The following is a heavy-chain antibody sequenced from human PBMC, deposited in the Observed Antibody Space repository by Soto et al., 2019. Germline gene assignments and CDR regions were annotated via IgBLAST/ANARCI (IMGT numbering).Heavy chain of an antibody. D-gene: IGHD2-15*01. CDR1: GFSLTTSGVG. V-gene: IGHV2-5*02. Sequence: QITLKESGPTLVKPTQTLTLTCTVSGFSLTTSGVGVGWIRQPPGKAPEWLALIYWDGIERYSPSLRSRLTITMDTSKNQVVLTMTTMDPVDTATYYCAHSPCSGGTCYLFDHWGHGTPVIVSS. CDR3: AHSPCSGGTCYLFDH. J-gene: IGHJ4*01. CDR2: IYWDGIE.